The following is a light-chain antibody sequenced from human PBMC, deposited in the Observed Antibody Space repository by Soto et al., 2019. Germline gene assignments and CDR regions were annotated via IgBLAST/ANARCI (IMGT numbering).Light chain of an antibody. CDR3: QQYGSSPKT. CDR2: GAS. CDR1: QSVSSTY. Sequence: EIVLTQSPGTLSLSPGERATLSCRASQSVSSTYLAWYQQTPGQAPRLLIYGASSRATGIPDKFSGSGSGTDFTLTISRLEPEDFAVYYCQQYGSSPKTCGQGTKVEIK. V-gene: IGKV3-20*01. J-gene: IGKJ1*01.